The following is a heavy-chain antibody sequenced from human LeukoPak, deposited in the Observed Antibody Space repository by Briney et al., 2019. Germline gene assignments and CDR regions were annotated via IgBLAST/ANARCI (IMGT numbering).Heavy chain of an antibody. V-gene: IGHV3-53*01. D-gene: IGHD1-26*01. CDR1: GFTVRSNY. CDR3: AKFRGQGGSYLGI. J-gene: IGHJ3*02. CDR2: IYSGGST. Sequence: GGSLRLSCAASGFTVRSNYMSWVRQAPGKGLEWVSVIYSGGSTYYADSVKGRFTISRDNSKDTLYLQMNSLRAEDTAVYYCAKFRGQGGSYLGIWGQGTMVTVSS.